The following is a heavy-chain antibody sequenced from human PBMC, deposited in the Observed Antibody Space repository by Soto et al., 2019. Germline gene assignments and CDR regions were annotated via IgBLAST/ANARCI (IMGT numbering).Heavy chain of an antibody. D-gene: IGHD7-27*01. V-gene: IGHV3-23*01. J-gene: IGHJ4*02. CDR2: IGGSGSTT. CDR1: GITFSSHA. Sequence: GGSLRLSCAASGITFSSHAMSWVRQAPGKGLEWVSGIGGSGSTTYYADSVKGRFTISRDNSKNTLYLEMNSLRAEDTAVYFCARGLTSGDYWGQGTLVTVSS. CDR3: ARGLTSGDY.